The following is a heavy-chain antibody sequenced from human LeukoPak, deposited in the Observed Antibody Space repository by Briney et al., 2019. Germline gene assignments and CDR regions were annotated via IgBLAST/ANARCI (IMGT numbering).Heavy chain of an antibody. Sequence: GESLKISCKGSGYSFTSYWIGWVRQMPGKGLEWMGIIYPGDSDTRYSPSFQGQVTISADKFISTAYLQWSSLKASDTAMYYCARTAISSSWTFDYWGQGTLVTVSS. CDR1: GYSFTSYW. D-gene: IGHD6-13*01. CDR2: IYPGDSDT. J-gene: IGHJ4*02. V-gene: IGHV5-51*01. CDR3: ARTAISSSWTFDY.